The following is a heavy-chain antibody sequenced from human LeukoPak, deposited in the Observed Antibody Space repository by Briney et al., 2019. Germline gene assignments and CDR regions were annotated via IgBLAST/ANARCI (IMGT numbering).Heavy chain of an antibody. CDR2: INAGTGNR. Sequence: ASVKVSCKASGYTFSSYAIHWVRQAPGQRLEWMGWINAGTGNRKYSQKFQGRITITRDTSANTAYMELSSLTSEDTALYYCARFDTTLGFDLWGQGTLVTVSS. D-gene: IGHD1-14*01. CDR1: GYTFSSYA. J-gene: IGHJ4*02. CDR3: ARFDTTLGFDL. V-gene: IGHV1-3*01.